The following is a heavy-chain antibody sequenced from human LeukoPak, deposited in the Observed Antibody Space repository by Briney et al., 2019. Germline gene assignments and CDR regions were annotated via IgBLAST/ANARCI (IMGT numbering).Heavy chain of an antibody. CDR1: GFTFSNYW. D-gene: IGHD2-8*01. CDR3: TRVGQSYSTSGQALDH. J-gene: IGHJ4*02. V-gene: IGHV3-48*04. Sequence: GGSLRLSCAASGFTFSNYWMHWVRQAPGKGLEWISYISGSADTAYYADSVKGRFTMSRDNARNSLYLQMNSLGAEDTAVYYCTRVGQSYSTSGQALDHWGQGTLVSVSS. CDR2: ISGSADTA.